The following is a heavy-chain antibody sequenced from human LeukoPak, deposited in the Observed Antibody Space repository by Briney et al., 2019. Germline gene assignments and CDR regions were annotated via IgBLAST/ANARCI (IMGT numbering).Heavy chain of an antibody. CDR3: ARDPYSSSSNWYFDL. V-gene: IGHV1-2*02. CDR1: GYTFTGYY. J-gene: IGHJ2*01. CDR2: INPNSGGT. D-gene: IGHD6-6*01. Sequence: ASVKVSCKASGYTFTGYYMHWVRQAPGQGLEWMGWINPNSGGTNYAQKFQGRVTITADESTSTAYMELSSLRSEDTAVYYCARDPYSSSSNWYFDLWGRGTLVTVSS.